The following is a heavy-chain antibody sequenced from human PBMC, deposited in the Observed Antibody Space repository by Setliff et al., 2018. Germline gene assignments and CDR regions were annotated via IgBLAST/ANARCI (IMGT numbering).Heavy chain of an antibody. V-gene: IGHV1-8*02. CDR3: ARGPRQPSYGFPLRPFAI. J-gene: IGHJ3*02. Sequence: ASVKVSCKASGSIFSNSDINWLRQATGQGLEWMGWMNPDNGRAGYAQKFQGRVTMTRDTSTSTAYMELSSLTSDDTAVYYCARGPRQPSYGFPLRPFAIWGQGTVVTVSS. D-gene: IGHD5-18*01. CDR1: GSIFSNSD. CDR2: MNPDNGRA.